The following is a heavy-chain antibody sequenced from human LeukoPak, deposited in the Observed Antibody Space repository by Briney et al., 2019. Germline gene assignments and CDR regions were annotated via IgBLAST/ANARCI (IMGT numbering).Heavy chain of an antibody. CDR3: ARADNGSGSYYTGMDV. CDR1: GGSISSYY. Sequence: SETLSLTCTVSGGSISSYYWSWIRQPPGKGLEWIGYIYYSGSTNYNPSLKSRVTISVDTSKNQFSLKLSSVTAADTAVYYCARADNGSGSYYTGMDVWGQGTTVTVSS. CDR2: IYYSGST. D-gene: IGHD3-10*01. J-gene: IGHJ6*02. V-gene: IGHV4-59*01.